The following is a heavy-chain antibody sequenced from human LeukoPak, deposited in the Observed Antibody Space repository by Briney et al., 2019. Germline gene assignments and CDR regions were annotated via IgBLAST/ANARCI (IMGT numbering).Heavy chain of an antibody. CDR3: AKDIQLST. J-gene: IGHJ3*01. V-gene: IGHV3-23*01. CDR2: ISTSGGNT. CDR1: GFTFSDSA. Sequence: PGGSLRLSCAASGFTFSDSAMTWVRQVPGKELEWVSLISTSGGNTYYADSVKGRFTISRDNSKNTLSLQMNSLRVEDTAIYYCAKDIQLSTWGLGTMVTVSS. D-gene: IGHD3-16*02.